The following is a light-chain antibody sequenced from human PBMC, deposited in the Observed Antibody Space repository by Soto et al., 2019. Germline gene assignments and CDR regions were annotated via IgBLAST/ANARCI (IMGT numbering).Light chain of an antibody. J-gene: IGKJ2*01. CDR3: QQFGSSPYA. CDR1: QSVSSDY. V-gene: IGKV3-20*01. CDR2: GAS. Sequence: EIVLTQSPGTLSLSPGERATLSCRASQSVSSDYLAWYQQTPGQAPRLLIYGASSRATGIPDRFSGSGSGTDFTLNISRLEPEDFAVYYCQQFGSSPYAFGQGTKLEIK.